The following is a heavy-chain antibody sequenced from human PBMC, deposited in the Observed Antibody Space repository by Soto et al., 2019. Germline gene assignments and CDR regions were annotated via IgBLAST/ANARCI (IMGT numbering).Heavy chain of an antibody. J-gene: IGHJ3*01. Sequence: GGSLRLSCAASGFTFSNYAMAWLRQAPGKGLEWVAVISSDGNQKYFGDSVRGRFTISRENPKNTMYLQMNSLRPEDTAVFFCARENYYGDNVGSKTLGALDLWGQGTMVTVSS. V-gene: IGHV3-30-3*01. CDR3: ARENYYGDNVGSKTLGALDL. D-gene: IGHD4-17*01. CDR2: ISSDGNQK. CDR1: GFTFSNYA.